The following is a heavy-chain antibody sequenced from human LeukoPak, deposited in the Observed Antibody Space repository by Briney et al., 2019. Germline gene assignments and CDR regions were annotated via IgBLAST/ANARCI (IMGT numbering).Heavy chain of an antibody. J-gene: IGHJ4*02. D-gene: IGHD5-18*01. Sequence: PGGSLRLSCAASGFTLSSYAMSWVRQAPGKGLEWVSAISDTGNTYHADSVKGRFAISRDSSKNTVYLQMNSLRAEDTAVYYCARDPGYSYGYDYWGQGTLVTVSS. CDR2: ISDTGNT. V-gene: IGHV3-23*01. CDR1: GFTLSSYA. CDR3: ARDPGYSYGYDY.